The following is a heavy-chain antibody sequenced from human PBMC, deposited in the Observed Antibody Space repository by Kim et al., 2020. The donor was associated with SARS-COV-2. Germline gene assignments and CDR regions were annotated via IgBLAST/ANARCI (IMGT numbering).Heavy chain of an antibody. CDR2: IYSGGST. J-gene: IGHJ5*02. V-gene: IGHV3-53*01. CDR3: ARAPLGYCSSTSCYHP. CDR1: GFTVSSNY. D-gene: IGHD2-2*01. Sequence: GGSLRLSCAASGFTVSSNYMSWVRQAPGKGLEWVSVIYSGGSTYYADSVKGRFTISRDNSKNTLYLQMNSLRAEDTAVYYCARAPLGYCSSTSCYHPWGRGNLVTVSS.